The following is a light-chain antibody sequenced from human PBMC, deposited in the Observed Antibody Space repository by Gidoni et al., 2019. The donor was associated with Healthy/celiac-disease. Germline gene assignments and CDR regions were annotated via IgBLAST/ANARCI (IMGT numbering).Light chain of an antibody. V-gene: IGKV1-39*01. Sequence: DIQITKSPSSLSASVGDRVTITCRARQSSSSYLTGYQKRPAKAPKLLIYAASSLQSGVPSRFSGSGSGTDFPLTILSLQPEDFATYYCQQCYRTPSTFGQGTKLEIK. CDR1: QSSSSY. CDR2: AAS. CDR3: QQCYRTPST. J-gene: IGKJ2*01.